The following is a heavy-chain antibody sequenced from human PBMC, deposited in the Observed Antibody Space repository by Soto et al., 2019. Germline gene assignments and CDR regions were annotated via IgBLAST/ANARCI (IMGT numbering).Heavy chain of an antibody. CDR1: GFTFSSYS. J-gene: IGHJ4*02. Sequence: GGSLRLSCAASGFTFSSYSMNWVRQAPGKGLEWVSSISSSSSSYIYYADSVKGRFTISRDNAKNSLYLQMNSLRAEDTAVYYCARDTRYYYDSSGYYYFDYWGQGTLVTVSS. V-gene: IGHV3-21*01. CDR2: ISSSSSSYI. D-gene: IGHD3-22*01. CDR3: ARDTRYYYDSSGYYYFDY.